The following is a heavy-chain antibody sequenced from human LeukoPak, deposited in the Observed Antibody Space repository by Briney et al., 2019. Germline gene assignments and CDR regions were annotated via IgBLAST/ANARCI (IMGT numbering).Heavy chain of an antibody. CDR3: ARSSSSWLFFQH. Sequence: GGSLRLSCAASGFTVSNNYMSWVRQAPGKGLEWVSVIYSGGSTFYADSVKGRFTISRDNSKNTLYLQMNSLRAEDTAVYYCARSSSSWLFFQHWGQGTLVTVSS. D-gene: IGHD6-13*01. V-gene: IGHV3-66*01. CDR2: IYSGGST. J-gene: IGHJ1*01. CDR1: GFTVSNNY.